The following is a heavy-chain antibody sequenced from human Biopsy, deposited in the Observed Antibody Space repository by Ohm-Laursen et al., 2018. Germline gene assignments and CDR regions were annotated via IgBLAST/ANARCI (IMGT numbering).Heavy chain of an antibody. D-gene: IGHD3-22*01. J-gene: IGHJ3*02. CDR2: IYSSGST. Sequence: TLSLTCTVSGGSLSSYYWSWIRQPAGKGLEWIGRIYSSGSTNYNPSLKSQVTLSMDTSKRQFSLKLSFVTAADTAVYYWARWTPEYDSSRYYLDAFDIWGQGTKVTVSS. V-gene: IGHV4-4*07. CDR3: ARWTPEYDSSRYYLDAFDI. CDR1: GGSLSSYY.